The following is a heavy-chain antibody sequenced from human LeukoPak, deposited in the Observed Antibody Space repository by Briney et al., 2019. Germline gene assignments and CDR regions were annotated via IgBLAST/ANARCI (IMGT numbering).Heavy chain of an antibody. Sequence: SETLSLTCTVSGGSISSYYWGWIRQPAGKGLEWIGRAYSRGGTNYNPSLESRVTISLDTSRNQFSLTLNSVTAADTAVYYCVREEWERLIFDSWGQGTLVTVSS. J-gene: IGHJ4*02. V-gene: IGHV4-4*07. CDR1: GGSISSYY. CDR3: VREEWERLIFDS. CDR2: AYSRGGT. D-gene: IGHD1-26*01.